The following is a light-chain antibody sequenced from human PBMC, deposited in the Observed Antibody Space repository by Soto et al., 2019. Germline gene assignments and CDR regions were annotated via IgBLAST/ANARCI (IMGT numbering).Light chain of an antibody. V-gene: IGKV1-39*01. J-gene: IGKJ2*01. CDR2: SAS. CDR3: QHGHSTPYT. Sequence: DIQMTQSPYSLSASVGDSVTITCRASQNIRTYLNWYQQKPGRAPKLLIHSASALPSGVPSRFSGSGSGTEFTLTMSGLQPEDFETYYCQHGHSTPYTFGQGTKVDIK. CDR1: QNIRTY.